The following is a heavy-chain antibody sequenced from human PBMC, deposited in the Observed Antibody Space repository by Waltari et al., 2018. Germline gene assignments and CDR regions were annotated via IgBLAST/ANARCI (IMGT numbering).Heavy chain of an antibody. Sequence: QVQLVQSGAEVKKPGASVKVSCKASGYTFTSYYMHWVRQAPGQGLEWMGIINPSGGSTSDAQKFQGRVTMTRDTSTSTVYMELSSLRSEDTAVYYCARSLTLDYGDYGPDDAFDIWGQGTMVTVSS. CDR3: ARSLTLDYGDYGPDDAFDI. CDR2: INPSGGST. V-gene: IGHV1-46*01. J-gene: IGHJ3*02. D-gene: IGHD4-17*01. CDR1: GYTFTSYY.